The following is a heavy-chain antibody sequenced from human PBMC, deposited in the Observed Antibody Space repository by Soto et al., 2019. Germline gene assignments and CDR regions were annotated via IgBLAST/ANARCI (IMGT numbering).Heavy chain of an antibody. CDR1: GFTFSSYG. CDR2: IWYDGSNK. D-gene: IGHD3-10*01. Sequence: QVQLVESGGGVVQPGRSLRLSCAASGFTFSSYGMHWVRQAPGKGLEWVAVIWYDGSNKYYADSVKGRFTISRDNSKNTLYLQMNSLRAEDTAVYYCARDPYGSGSYPYYYYGMDVWGQGTTVTVSS. CDR3: ARDPYGSGSYPYYYYGMDV. V-gene: IGHV3-33*01. J-gene: IGHJ6*02.